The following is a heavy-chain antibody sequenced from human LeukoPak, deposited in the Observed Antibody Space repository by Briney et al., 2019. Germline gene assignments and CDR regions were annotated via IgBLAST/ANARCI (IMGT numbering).Heavy chain of an antibody. D-gene: IGHD3-22*01. V-gene: IGHV4-59*01. J-gene: IGHJ6*02. CDR3: ARVRDSSGYYYYGMDV. CDR2: IYYSGST. CDR1: GGSISSYY. Sequence: SETLSLTCTVSGGSISSYYWSWIRQPPGKGLEWVGYIYYSGSTNYDPSLKSRVTISVDTSKNQFSLKLSSVTAADTAVYYCARVRDSSGYYYYGMDVWGQGTTVTVSS.